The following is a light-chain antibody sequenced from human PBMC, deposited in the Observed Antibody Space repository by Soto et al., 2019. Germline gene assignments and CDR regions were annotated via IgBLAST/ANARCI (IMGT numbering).Light chain of an antibody. CDR1: QSVSSSS. V-gene: IGKV3-20*01. CDR3: QQYASSPRT. J-gene: IGKJ1*01. CDR2: ATS. Sequence: EIVLTQSPGTLSLSPGERATLSCRASQSVSSSSLAWYQQRPGQAPRLLIYATSSRATGIPDRFSGSGSGTDFTLTISRLEPEDFAVYYCQQYASSPRTFGQGTKVAIK.